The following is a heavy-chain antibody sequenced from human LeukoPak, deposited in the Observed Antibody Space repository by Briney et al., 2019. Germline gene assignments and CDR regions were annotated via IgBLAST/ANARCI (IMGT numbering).Heavy chain of an antibody. CDR1: GGTFSSYA. Sequence: SVKVSCKPSGGTFSSYAISWVRHAPGQGLEWMGRIIAILGIANYAQKFQGRVTITADKSTSTAYLELSRLRSEDTAVYYCARSEIAYCCGDCYSAGWFDPWGQGTLVTVSS. D-gene: IGHD2-21*02. CDR3: ARSEIAYCCGDCYSAGWFDP. J-gene: IGHJ5*02. CDR2: IIAILGIA. V-gene: IGHV1-69*04.